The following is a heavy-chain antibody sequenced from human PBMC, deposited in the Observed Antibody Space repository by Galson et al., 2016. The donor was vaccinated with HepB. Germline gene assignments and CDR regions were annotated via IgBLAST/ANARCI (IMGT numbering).Heavy chain of an antibody. V-gene: IGHV2-5*02. Sequence: PALVKPPQTLTLTCSFSGFLLTTTAVGVSWIRQPPGKALEWLALIYWDGDKEYSPSLKSRLTITKDTSKNQVVLTMTDMDPVDTATYYCGHSSGWTSDYWGQGILVTVSS. D-gene: IGHD6-19*01. J-gene: IGHJ4*02. CDR3: GHSSGWTSDY. CDR2: IYWDGDK. CDR1: GFLLTTTAVG.